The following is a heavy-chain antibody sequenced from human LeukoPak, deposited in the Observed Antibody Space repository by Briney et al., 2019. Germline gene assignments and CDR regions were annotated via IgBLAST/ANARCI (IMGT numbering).Heavy chain of an antibody. V-gene: IGHV5-51*01. CDR1: GYSFTSYW. Sequence: GESLQISCKGSGYSFTSYWIGGVGQMPGRGLGWMGIIYPVESDTRYSPSFQGPVTLSADKSISPAYLQWSSLKASDTAMYYCALGYSSSRWGAYYYYYMDVWGKGTTVTVSS. CDR2: IYPVESDT. CDR3: ALGYSSSRWGAYYYYYMDV. D-gene: IGHD6-13*01. J-gene: IGHJ6*03.